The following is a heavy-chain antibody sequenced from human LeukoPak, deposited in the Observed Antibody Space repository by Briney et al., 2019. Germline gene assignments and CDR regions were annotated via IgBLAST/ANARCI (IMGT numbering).Heavy chain of an antibody. CDR3: AKDIVLLWFGEDPGAFDI. V-gene: IGHV3-9*01. J-gene: IGHJ3*02. Sequence: PGGSLRLSCAASGFTFDDYAMHWVRQAPGKGLEWVSGISWNSGSIGYADSVKGRFTISRDNAKNSLYLQMNSLRAEDTALYYCAKDIVLLWFGEDPGAFDIWGQGTMVTVSS. D-gene: IGHD3-10*01. CDR1: GFTFDDYA. CDR2: ISWNSGSI.